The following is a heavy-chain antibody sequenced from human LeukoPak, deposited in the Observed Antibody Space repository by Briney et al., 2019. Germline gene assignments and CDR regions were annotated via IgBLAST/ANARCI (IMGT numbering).Heavy chain of an antibody. V-gene: IGHV1-3*01. CDR2: TNVGNDYT. CDR1: GYTFTHYA. Sequence: ASVKVSCKASGYTFTHYAVHWVRQAPGQRLEWMGWTNVGNDYTESSQKFQDRLTITSDTTATTVYMELSSLRSEDTAVYYCARDDFSTYPGLNYFDYWGQGTMVTVSS. CDR3: ARDDFSTYPGLNYFDY. D-gene: IGHD4-11*01. J-gene: IGHJ4*02.